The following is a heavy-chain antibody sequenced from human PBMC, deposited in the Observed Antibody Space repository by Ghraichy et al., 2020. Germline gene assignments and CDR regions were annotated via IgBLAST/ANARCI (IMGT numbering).Heavy chain of an antibody. J-gene: IGHJ6*03. CDR2: IYSGGST. V-gene: IGHV3-66*01. D-gene: IGHD1-1*01. CDR1: GFTVSSNY. CDR3: ARDHHHWNDPPYYYYYYYMDV. Sequence: GGSLRLSCAASGFTVSSNYMSWVRQAPGKGLEWVLVIYSGGSTYYADSVKGRFTISRDNSKNTLYLQMKSLRAEDTAVYYCARDHHHWNDPPYYYYYYYMDVLGKGTTVTVSS.